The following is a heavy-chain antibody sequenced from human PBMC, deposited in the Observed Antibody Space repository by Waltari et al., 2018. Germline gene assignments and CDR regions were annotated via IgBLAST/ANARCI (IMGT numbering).Heavy chain of an antibody. CDR1: GGTFSSCA. V-gene: IGHV1-69*13. J-gene: IGHJ1*01. Sequence: QVQLVQSGAEVKKPGSSVKVSCKASGGTFSSCAISWVRQDTGQGLEWMGGIIPIFGTANYAQKFQGRVTITADESTSTAYMELSSLRSEDTAVYYCARESPAAGTMVYFQHWGQGTLVTVSS. CDR2: IIPIFGTA. CDR3: ARESPAAGTMVYFQH. D-gene: IGHD6-13*01.